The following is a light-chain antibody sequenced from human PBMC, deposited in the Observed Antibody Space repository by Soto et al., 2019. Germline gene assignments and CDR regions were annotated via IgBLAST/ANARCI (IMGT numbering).Light chain of an antibody. CDR3: SSYISRTSVV. Sequence: QSALTQPASVSGSPGQSITISCTGTSGDVGGYNYVSWYQRHPGKAPKLIIYDVTNRPSGLSDRFSGFKSGNTASLTISGLRAEDEGEYYCSSYISRTSVVFGAGTKITVL. J-gene: IGLJ2*01. V-gene: IGLV2-14*01. CDR1: SGDVGGYNY. CDR2: DVT.